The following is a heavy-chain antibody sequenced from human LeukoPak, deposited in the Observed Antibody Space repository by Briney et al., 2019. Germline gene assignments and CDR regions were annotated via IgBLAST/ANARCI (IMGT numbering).Heavy chain of an antibody. Sequence: SETLSLTCTVSGGSISSSSYYWGWIRQPPWKGLEWIGSIYYSGSTYYNPSLKSRVTISVDTSKNQFSLKLSSVTAADTAVYYCARCYYGSGSYYNFIDYWGQGTLVTVSS. J-gene: IGHJ4*02. CDR3: ARCYYGSGSYYNFIDY. CDR2: IYYSGST. V-gene: IGHV4-39*01. D-gene: IGHD3-10*01. CDR1: GGSISSSSYY.